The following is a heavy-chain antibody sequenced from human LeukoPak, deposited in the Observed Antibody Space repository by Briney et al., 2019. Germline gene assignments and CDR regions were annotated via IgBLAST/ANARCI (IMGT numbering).Heavy chain of an antibody. D-gene: IGHD6-19*01. V-gene: IGHV4-59*01. CDR1: GGSISSNY. Sequence: SETLSLTCTVSGGSISSNYWSWIRQPPGKGLEWIGYINNGGRSKYNPFLQSRVTISVDTSKNQFSLELSSVTAADTAIYYCARDRVAVAGPIDYWGQGTLVTVSS. J-gene: IGHJ4*02. CDR3: ARDRVAVAGPIDY. CDR2: INNGGRS.